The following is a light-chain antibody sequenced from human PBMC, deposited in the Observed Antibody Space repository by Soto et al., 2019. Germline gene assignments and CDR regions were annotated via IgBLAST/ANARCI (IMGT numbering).Light chain of an antibody. V-gene: IGKV1-16*01. Sequence: DIQMTQSPSSVSASVGDRVTMTCRASRSISNYVAWFQQKPGQAPKSLIHAATNLQSGTPSRFSGSGSGTDFSLTISSLQPEDFATSYCQQYDSYPVTFGGGTNVEIK. CDR2: AAT. J-gene: IGKJ4*01. CDR1: RSISNY. CDR3: QQYDSYPVT.